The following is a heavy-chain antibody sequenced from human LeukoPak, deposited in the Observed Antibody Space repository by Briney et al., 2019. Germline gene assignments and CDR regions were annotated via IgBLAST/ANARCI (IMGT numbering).Heavy chain of an antibody. J-gene: IGHJ6*02. CDR1: GNSLTKLS. CDR3: ATSLPSRGVYYYGMDV. V-gene: IGHV1-24*01. Sequence: GASAKVSCKVSGNSLTKLSMHWVRQAPGKGLEWMGGFDPEDGETIYAQKFQGRVTMTEDTSTDTAYMELSSLRSEDTAVYYCATSLPSRGVYYYGMDVWGQGTTVTVSS. D-gene: IGHD2/OR15-2a*01. CDR2: FDPEDGET.